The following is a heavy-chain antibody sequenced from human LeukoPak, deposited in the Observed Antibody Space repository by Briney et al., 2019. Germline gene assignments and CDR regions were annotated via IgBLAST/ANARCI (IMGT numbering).Heavy chain of an antibody. D-gene: IGHD5-18*01. Sequence: ASVKVSCKASGYTFTSYDINWVRQATGQGLEWMGWMNPNSGNTGYAQKFQGRVTITRNTSISTAYMELSSLRSEDTAVYYCARGEHGYSYGSKTYYYYYYMGVWGKGTTVTVSS. CDR2: MNPNSGNT. CDR3: ARGEHGYSYGSKTYYYYYYMGV. V-gene: IGHV1-8*03. J-gene: IGHJ6*03. CDR1: GYTFTSYD.